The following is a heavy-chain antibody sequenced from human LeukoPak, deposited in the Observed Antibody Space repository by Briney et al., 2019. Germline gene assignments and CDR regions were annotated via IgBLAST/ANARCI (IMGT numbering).Heavy chain of an antibody. CDR3: AGGKYYGLGTRPGYLGY. CDR1: AFSVNNNY. CDR2: MDNFGIK. D-gene: IGHD3-10*01. Sequence: GGSLRLSCAASAFSVNNNYVDWVRQAPGKGLEWVSCMDNFGIKRYADSVQGRFTVSRDSARDMVFLQMNSLRVEDTAVYYCAGGKYYGLGTRPGYLGYWGLGTMVTVSS. V-gene: IGHV3-53*01. J-gene: IGHJ4*02.